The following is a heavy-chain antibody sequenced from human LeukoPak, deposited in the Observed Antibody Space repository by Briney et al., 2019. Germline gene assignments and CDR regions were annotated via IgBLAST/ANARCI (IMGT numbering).Heavy chain of an antibody. CDR3: AELGITMIGGV. D-gene: IGHD3-10*02. J-gene: IGHJ6*04. V-gene: IGHV3-23*01. Sequence: PGGSLRLSCAASKFTFSTFSMSWVRQAPGKGLEWVSSISGSGGYTYYADSVKGRFTISRDNYKNTLFLQMNSLRAEDTAVYYCAELGITMIGGVWGKGTTVTISS. CDR1: KFTFSTFS. CDR2: ISGSGGYT.